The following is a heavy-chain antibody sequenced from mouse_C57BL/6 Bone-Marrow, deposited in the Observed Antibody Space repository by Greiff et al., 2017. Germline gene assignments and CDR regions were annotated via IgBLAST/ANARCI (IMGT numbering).Heavy chain of an antibody. Sequence: EVKLVESGGGLVKPGGSLKLSCAASGFTFSSYAMSWVRQTPEKRLEWVATISDGGSYTYYPDNVKGRFTISRDNAKNNLYLQMSHLKSEDTAMYYCARAYSGAYWGQGTLVTVSA. CDR2: ISDGGSYT. CDR1: GFTFSSYA. CDR3: ARAYSGAY. V-gene: IGHV5-4*03. D-gene: IGHD2-12*01. J-gene: IGHJ3*01.